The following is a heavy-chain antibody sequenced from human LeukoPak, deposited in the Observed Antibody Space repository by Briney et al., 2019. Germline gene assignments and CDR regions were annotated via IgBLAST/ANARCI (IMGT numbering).Heavy chain of an antibody. J-gene: IGHJ4*02. D-gene: IGHD3-10*01. Sequence: ASVTVSCKASGYSFTSYGMSWVRQAPGQGLEGMGGINANSGGTKYGQKFQGRVTINRDSSISKDYMELSRLRSHYTAVYYCARDHNFVWFGDLSSFFDYWGQGTLVTVSS. V-gene: IGHV1-2*02. CDR1: GYSFTSYG. CDR3: ARDHNFVWFGDLSSFFDY. CDR2: INANSGGT.